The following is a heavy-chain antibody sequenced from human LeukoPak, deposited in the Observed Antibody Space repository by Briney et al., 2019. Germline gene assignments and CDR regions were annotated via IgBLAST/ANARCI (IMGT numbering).Heavy chain of an antibody. CDR2: ITYDGSIK. CDR3: ARGAYSSGWLFDY. D-gene: IGHD6-19*01. CDR1: GFSFSIYA. V-gene: IGHV3-30*04. J-gene: IGHJ4*02. Sequence: GGSLRLSCAASGFSFSIYAMHWVRQAPGKGLEWVAVITYDGSIKYYADSVKGRFTISRDNAKNSLYLQMNSLRAEDTAVYYCARGAYSSGWLFDYWGQGTLVTVSS.